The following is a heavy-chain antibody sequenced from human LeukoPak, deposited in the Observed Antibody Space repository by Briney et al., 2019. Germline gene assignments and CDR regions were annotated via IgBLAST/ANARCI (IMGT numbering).Heavy chain of an antibody. J-gene: IGHJ4*02. CDR3: ARGRAFGVLFDY. CDR1: GGSFSGYY. D-gene: IGHD3-16*01. Sequence: SETLSLTCAVYGGSFSGYYWSWIRQPPGEGLEWIGEINHSGSTNYNPSLKSRVTISVDTSKNQFSPKLSSVTAADTAVYYCARGRAFGVLFDYWGQGTLVTVSS. V-gene: IGHV4-34*01. CDR2: INHSGST.